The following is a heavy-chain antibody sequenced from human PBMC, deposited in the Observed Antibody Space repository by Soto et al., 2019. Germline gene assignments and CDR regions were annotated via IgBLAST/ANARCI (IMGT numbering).Heavy chain of an antibody. CDR3: ARGMTTVTTDGAFDI. D-gene: IGHD4-4*01. CDR2: IYPGDSDT. CDR1: GYSFTSYW. V-gene: IGHV5-51*01. Sequence: PGESLKISCKGSGYSFTSYWIGWVRQMPGKGLEWMGIIYPGDSDTRYSPSFQGQVTISADKSINTAYLQWSSLKASDTAMYYCARGMTTVTTDGAFDIWGQGAMVTVSS. J-gene: IGHJ3*02.